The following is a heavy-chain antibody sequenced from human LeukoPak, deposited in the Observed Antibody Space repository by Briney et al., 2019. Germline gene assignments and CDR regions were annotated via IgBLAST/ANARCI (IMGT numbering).Heavy chain of an antibody. Sequence: GASVKVSCKASGYTFTGYYMHWVRQAPGQGLEWIGWINPNSGVTNYAQKFQGRVTMTRDTSISTAYMELSRLRSDDTAVYYCARSDQLLYYYYYMDVWGKGTTVTVSS. CDR1: GYTFTGYY. V-gene: IGHV1-2*02. J-gene: IGHJ6*03. CDR2: INPNSGVT. D-gene: IGHD2-2*01. CDR3: ARSDQLLYYYYYMDV.